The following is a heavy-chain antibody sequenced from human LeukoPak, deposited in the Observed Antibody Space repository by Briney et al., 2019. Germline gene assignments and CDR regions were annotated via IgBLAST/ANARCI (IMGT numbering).Heavy chain of an antibody. CDR2: INPSGGST. V-gene: IGHV1-46*01. J-gene: IGHJ5*02. Sequence: ASVKVSCKASGYTFTSYYMHWVRQAPGQGLEWMGIINPSGGSTSYAQKFQGRVTMTRDTSTSTVYMELSSLRSEDTAVYHCARGLYIVVVPAANGQGWFDPWGQGTLVTVSS. CDR1: GYTFTSYY. CDR3: ARGLYIVVVPAANGQGWFDP. D-gene: IGHD2-2*01.